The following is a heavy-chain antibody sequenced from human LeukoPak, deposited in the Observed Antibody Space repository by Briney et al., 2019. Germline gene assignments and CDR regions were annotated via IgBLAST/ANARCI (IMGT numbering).Heavy chain of an antibody. CDR2: IKSKTDGGTT. CDR1: GFTFSNAW. V-gene: IGHV3-15*01. CDR3: AKVIRSSGWYVDD. D-gene: IGHD6-19*01. Sequence: GGSLRLSCAASGFTFSNAWMSWVRQAPGKGLEWVGRIKSKTDGGTTDYAAPVKGRFTISRDDSKNTLYLQMNSLRAEDTAVYYCAKVIRSSGWYVDDWGQGTLVTVSS. J-gene: IGHJ4*02.